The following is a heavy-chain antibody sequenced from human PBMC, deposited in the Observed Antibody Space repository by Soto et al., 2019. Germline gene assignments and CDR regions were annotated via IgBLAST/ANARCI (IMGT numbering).Heavy chain of an antibody. CDR2: IRTKSEGGAI. J-gene: IGHJ5*01. V-gene: IGHV3-15*01. CDR3: TRDWFDY. CDR1: GFILRNIW. Sequence: PGRSLRLSCAASGFILRNIWMNWVRQAPGKGLQWVGRIRTKSEGGAIGCAAPGRCRLTTSRGELQNTLYLQMNSRRVEDTGIYYFTRDWFDYWGQGTLVTVSS.